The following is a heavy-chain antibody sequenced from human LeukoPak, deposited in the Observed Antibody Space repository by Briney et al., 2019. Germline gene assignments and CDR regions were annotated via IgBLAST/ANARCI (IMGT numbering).Heavy chain of an antibody. V-gene: IGHV4-59*08. CDR2: MYYSGST. D-gene: IGHD3-16*01. Sequence: SETLSLTCTVSGGSISSYYWSWIRQPPGKGLEWIGYMYYSGSTNYNPSLKSRVTISIDASKNQFSLKLSSVTAADTAVYYCARRTGEAVWFDPWGQGTLVTVSS. CDR3: ARRTGEAVWFDP. CDR1: GGSISSYY. J-gene: IGHJ5*02.